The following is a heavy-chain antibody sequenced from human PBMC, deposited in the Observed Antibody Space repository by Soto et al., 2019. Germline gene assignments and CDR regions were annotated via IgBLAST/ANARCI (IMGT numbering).Heavy chain of an antibody. CDR2: ISDDGDTE. J-gene: IGHJ4*02. Sequence: LRLSCAASGFTFSRYGMHWVRQAPGKGLQWLAFISDDGDTEYYGDSLRGRFTISRDNSKNTLSLEMNTLTVEDTAVYYCARDPPDGDYFFDSWGQGILVTVSS. V-gene: IGHV3-30*03. CDR1: GFTFSRYG. D-gene: IGHD3-9*01. CDR3: ARDPPDGDYFFDS.